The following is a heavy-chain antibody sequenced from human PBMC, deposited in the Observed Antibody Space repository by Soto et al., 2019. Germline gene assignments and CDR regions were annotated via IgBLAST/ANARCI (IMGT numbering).Heavy chain of an antibody. CDR1: GFTFSNYW. J-gene: IGHJ4*02. CDR2: VSPDGSST. CDR3: VRGTSCWYGIDY. V-gene: IGHV3-74*01. D-gene: IGHD6-13*01. Sequence: EVQLVESGGGLVQPGGSLRLSCAASGFTFSNYWMHWVRQPPGKGLLWVSRVSPDGSSTDYAGSVEGRFAVSRDNAKNTLYLQMNSLRDDDTADYYCVRGTSCWYGIDYWGQGTLVTVSS.